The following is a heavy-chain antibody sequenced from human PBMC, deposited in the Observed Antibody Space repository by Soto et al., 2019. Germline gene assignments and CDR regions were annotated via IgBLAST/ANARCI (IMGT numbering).Heavy chain of an antibody. CDR1: GDSISNSNYY. CDR2: IYFSGST. CDR3: ARTGYGSGRAWLAP. Sequence: LSLTCTISGDSISNSNYYWGWIRQPPGKGLEWIGSIYFSGSTYYNPSLKSRVTISVDTSRNQFSLKLRSVTAGDTAVYHCARTGYGSGRAWLAPWGQGSLVTVSS. J-gene: IGHJ5*02. V-gene: IGHV4-39*01. D-gene: IGHD3-10*01.